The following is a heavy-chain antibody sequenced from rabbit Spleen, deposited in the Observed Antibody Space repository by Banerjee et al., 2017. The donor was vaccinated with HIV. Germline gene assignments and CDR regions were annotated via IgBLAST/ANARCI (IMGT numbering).Heavy chain of an antibody. CDR3: ARGSGGGVDGWVDYFDL. CDR1: GFSFSSSYW. V-gene: IGHV1S45*01. CDR2: IYGGSSGAT. J-gene: IGHJ4*01. Sequence: EESGGDLVKPEGSLTLTCTASGFSFSSSYWICWVRQAPGKGLEWIACIYGGSSGATHYASWAKGRFTISKTSSTTVTLQMTSLTAADTATYFCARGSGGGVDGWVDYFDLWGPGTLSPS. D-gene: IGHD6-1*01.